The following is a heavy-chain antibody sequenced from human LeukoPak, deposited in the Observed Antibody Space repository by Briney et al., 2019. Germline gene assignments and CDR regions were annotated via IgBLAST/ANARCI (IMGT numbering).Heavy chain of an antibody. J-gene: IGHJ5*02. Sequence: GGSLRLSCAASGFTFSSYGMHWVRQAPGKGLEWVAFIRYDGSNKYYADSVKGRFTISRDNSKNTLYLQMNSLRAEDTAVYYCARTQLVRWENWFDPWGQGTLVTVSS. V-gene: IGHV3-30*02. CDR1: GFTFSSYG. CDR3: ARTQLVRWENWFDP. D-gene: IGHD6-13*01. CDR2: IRYDGSNK.